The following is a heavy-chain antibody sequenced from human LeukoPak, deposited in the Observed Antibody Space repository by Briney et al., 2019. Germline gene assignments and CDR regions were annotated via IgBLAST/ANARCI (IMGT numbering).Heavy chain of an antibody. V-gene: IGHV4-59*12. CDR3: ARDRTYSFGSGSYRDYYYMDV. CDR1: GGSISSYY. J-gene: IGHJ6*03. Sequence: SETLSLTCTVSGGSISSYYWSWIRQPPGKGLEWIGYIYYSGSTNYKPSLKSRVTISVDTSKNQFSLKLSSVTAADTAVYFCARDRTYSFGSGSYRDYYYMDVWGKGTTVTISS. CDR2: IYYSGST. D-gene: IGHD3-10*01.